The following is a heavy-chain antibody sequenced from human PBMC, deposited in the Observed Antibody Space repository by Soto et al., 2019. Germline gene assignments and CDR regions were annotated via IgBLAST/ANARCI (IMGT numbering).Heavy chain of an antibody. D-gene: IGHD6-13*01. CDR2: IWYDGSNK. V-gene: IGHV3-33*01. Sequence: SCAASGCNFSSYGMRWVRQAPGKGLEWVAVIWYDGSNKYYADSVKGRFTISRDNSKKTVYLQMNSLRAEDTAVYYCARDHIALDYWGQGTQVTVSS. CDR3: ARDHIALDY. J-gene: IGHJ4*02. CDR1: GCNFSSYG.